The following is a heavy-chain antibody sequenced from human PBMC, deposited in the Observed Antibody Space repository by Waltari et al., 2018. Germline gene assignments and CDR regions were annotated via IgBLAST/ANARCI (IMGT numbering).Heavy chain of an antibody. V-gene: IGHV3-23*01. CDR1: GFTFSSYA. CDR2: ISGSGGST. J-gene: IGHJ4*02. Sequence: EVQLLESGGGLVQPGGSLRLSCAASGFTFSSYAMSWVRQAPGKGLEWVSAISGSGGSTYYTDSVKGRFTISRDNSKNTLYLQMNSLRAEDTAVYYCAKDSDFWSGYLDYWGQGTLVTVSS. D-gene: IGHD3-3*01. CDR3: AKDSDFWSGYLDY.